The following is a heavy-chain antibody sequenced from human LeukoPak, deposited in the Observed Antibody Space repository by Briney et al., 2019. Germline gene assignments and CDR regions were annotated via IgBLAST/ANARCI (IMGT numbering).Heavy chain of an antibody. D-gene: IGHD3-3*01. CDR1: GGSISSYY. CDR3: AREQSEGLWSGYYIGLDY. V-gene: IGHV4-4*07. Sequence: SSETLSLTCTVSGGSISSYYWSWIRQPAGKGLEWIGRIYTSGSTNYNPSLKSRVTMSVDTSKNQFSLKLSSVTAADTAVYYCAREQSEGLWSGYYIGLDYWGQGTLVTVSS. CDR2: IYTSGST. J-gene: IGHJ4*02.